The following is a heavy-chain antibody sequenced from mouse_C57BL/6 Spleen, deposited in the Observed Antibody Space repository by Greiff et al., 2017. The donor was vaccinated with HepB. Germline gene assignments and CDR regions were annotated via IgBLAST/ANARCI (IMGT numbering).Heavy chain of an antibody. J-gene: IGHJ4*01. CDR3: ASVYYGSAPYATDY. V-gene: IGHV1-49*01. CDR2: FTMYSDAT. CDR1: YFAFMASA. Sequence: LQQSGAELVRPGSSVKLSCKDSYFAFMASAMHWVKQRPGHGLEWIGSFTMYSDATEYRENFKGKATLTANTSASTADMDISSLTSEYSAVYYCASVYYGSAPYATDYWGQGTSVTVSS. D-gene: IGHD1-1*01.